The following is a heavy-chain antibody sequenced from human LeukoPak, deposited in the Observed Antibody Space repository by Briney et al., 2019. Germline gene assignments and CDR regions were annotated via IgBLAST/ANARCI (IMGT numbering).Heavy chain of an antibody. CDR3: TTGRDDYVWGSYRDEYFQH. CDR2: IKSKTDSGTT. Sequence: GGSLRLSCAASGFTFSNAWMNWVRQAPGKGLEWVGRIKSKTDSGTTDYAAPVKGRFTISRDDSKNTLYLQMNSLKTEDTAVYYCTTGRDDYVWGSYRDEYFQHWGQGTLVTVSS. D-gene: IGHD3-16*02. CDR1: GFTFSNAW. J-gene: IGHJ1*01. V-gene: IGHV3-15*07.